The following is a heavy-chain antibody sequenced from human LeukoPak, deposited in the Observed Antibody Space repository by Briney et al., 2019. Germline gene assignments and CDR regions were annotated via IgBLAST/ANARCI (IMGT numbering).Heavy chain of an antibody. CDR1: GFTFSSYA. V-gene: IGHV3-30*14. Sequence: GGSLRLSCAASGFTFSSYAMHWVRQAPGKGLEWVAVISYDGSNKYYADSVKGRFTISRDNSKNTLYLQMNSLRAEDTAVYYCASPGYSRGTDYWGQGTLVTVSS. J-gene: IGHJ4*02. CDR2: ISYDGSNK. CDR3: ASPGYSRGTDY. D-gene: IGHD6-13*01.